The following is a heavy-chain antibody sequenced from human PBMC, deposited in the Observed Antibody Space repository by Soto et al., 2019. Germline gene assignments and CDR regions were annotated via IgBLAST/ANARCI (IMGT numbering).Heavy chain of an antibody. D-gene: IGHD1-26*01. CDR1: GFTFSAHY. V-gene: IGHV3-72*01. Sequence: EVQLVESGGGLVQPGGSLRLSCAASGFTFSAHYMDWVRQAPGKGLEWVGRIKNKANRYTTEYAASVEGRFTISREDSQNALYLQMNSLKTEDTVVYYCARVSLVGPSGGRYFDYWGQGSQVAVSS. CDR2: IKNKANRYTT. J-gene: IGHJ4*02. CDR3: ARVSLVGPSGGRYFDY.